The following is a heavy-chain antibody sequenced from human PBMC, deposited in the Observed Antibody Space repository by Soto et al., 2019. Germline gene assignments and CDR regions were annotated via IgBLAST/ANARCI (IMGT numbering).Heavy chain of an antibody. J-gene: IGHJ4*02. CDR2: ISGSGGST. D-gene: IGHD3-22*01. V-gene: IGHV3-23*01. Sequence: EVQLLESGGGLVQPGGSLRLSCAASGFTFSSYAMSWVRQAPGKGLEWVSAISGSGGSTYYADSVKGRFTISRDNSKNTLYLQMNSLRAEDTAVYYCAKDRRYYDSSGPIREYWGQGTLVTVSS. CDR3: AKDRRYYDSSGPIREY. CDR1: GFTFSSYA.